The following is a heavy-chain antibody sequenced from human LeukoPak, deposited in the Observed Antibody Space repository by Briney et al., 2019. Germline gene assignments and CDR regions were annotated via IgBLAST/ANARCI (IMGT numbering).Heavy chain of an antibody. J-gene: IGHJ4*02. D-gene: IGHD3-10*01. CDR1: GFFFSNYA. V-gene: IGHV3-23*01. CDR2: ISGTGGST. Sequence: GGSLRLSCAASGFFFSNYAMTWVRRAPGKGLEWASGISGTGGSTNYADSVKGRFTISRDNSKNTLYLQMNSLRAEDTAVYYCAEGGSFYFGFEQDYWGQGTLVTVSS. CDR3: AEGGSFYFGFEQDY.